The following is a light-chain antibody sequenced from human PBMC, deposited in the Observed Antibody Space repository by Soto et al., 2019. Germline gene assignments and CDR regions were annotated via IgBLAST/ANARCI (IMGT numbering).Light chain of an antibody. V-gene: IGKV1-39*01. Sequence: DSQMTKSPSSLSASVRDSVTITCRARQSISSVLNWYGQKPGKAPKLLIYAASSLHRGVPSRFSGSGSGTEFTLTISSLQPEDFATYYCHQSYSTPLSCGQTTEAEI. CDR3: HQSYSTPLS. CDR1: QSISSV. CDR2: AAS. J-gene: IGKJ1*01.